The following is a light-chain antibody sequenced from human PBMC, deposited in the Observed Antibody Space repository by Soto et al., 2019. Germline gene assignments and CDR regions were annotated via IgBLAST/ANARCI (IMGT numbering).Light chain of an antibody. J-gene: IGKJ1*01. CDR2: GAS. CDR1: ESLSSN. V-gene: IGKV3-15*01. CDR3: QQYSNWPRT. Sequence: EIVMTQSPGTLSVSPGEGVTLSCRASESLSSNLAWYQQKPGQAPRLLFYGASTRATGIPARFSGSGSGTEFTLTISSLQSEDFAVYSCQQYSNWPRTFGLGTKV.